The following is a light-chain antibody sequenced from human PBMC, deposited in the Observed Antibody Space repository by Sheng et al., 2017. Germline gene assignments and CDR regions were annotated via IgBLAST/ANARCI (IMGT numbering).Light chain of an antibody. CDR2: GAS. J-gene: IGKJ1*01. CDR3: QQYNNWPRT. CDR1: QSVSSY. Sequence: EIVLTQSPATLSLSPGERATLSCRASQSVSSYLAWYQQKPGQAPRLLIYGASSRATGIPDRFSGSGSGTDFTLTISRLDPEDFAVYYCQQYNNWPRTFGQGTKVEIK. V-gene: IGKV3-11*01.